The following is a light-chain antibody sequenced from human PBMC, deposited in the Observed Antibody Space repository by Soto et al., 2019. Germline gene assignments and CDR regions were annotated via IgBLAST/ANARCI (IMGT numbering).Light chain of an antibody. CDR2: TAS. CDR1: QNIKNW. CDR3: QQYNSYSRGT. Sequence: DIQMTQSPSTLSASVGDRVTITCRASQNIKNWLAWYQQKPGKVPKLLIYTASTLESGVPSRFSGSGSGTEFTLIISSLQPDDFATYYCQQYNSYSRGTFGQGTKVEIK. V-gene: IGKV1-5*03. J-gene: IGKJ1*01.